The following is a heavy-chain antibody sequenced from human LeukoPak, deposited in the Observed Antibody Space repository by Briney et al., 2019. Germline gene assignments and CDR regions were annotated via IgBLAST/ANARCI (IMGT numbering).Heavy chain of an antibody. CDR1: GFSFSSYE. V-gene: IGHV3-48*03. J-gene: IGHJ4*02. CDR2: INSGGSTT. CDR3: ATKHDY. Sequence: GGSLRLSCAASGFSFSSYEMNWVRQAPGKGLEWLSYINSGGSTTYYVDSVKGRFTISRGNAKNSLYLQMNSLRAEDTAVYYCATKHDYWGQGTLVTVSS.